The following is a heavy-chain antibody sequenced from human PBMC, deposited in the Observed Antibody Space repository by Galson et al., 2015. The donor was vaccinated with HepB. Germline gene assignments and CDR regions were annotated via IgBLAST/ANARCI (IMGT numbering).Heavy chain of an antibody. Sequence: SLRLSCAASGLSFSSYGMHWVRQAPGKGLECVAVIWHNGSYQYYADSVKGRFTISRDNSKDTLFLQMNSLRAEDTAVYYCARDLKVVGDLFYYYGLDVWGQGTTVTVS. V-gene: IGHV3-33*01. J-gene: IGHJ6*02. CDR1: GLSFSSYG. CDR3: ARDLKVVGDLFYYYGLDV. CDR2: IWHNGSYQ. D-gene: IGHD3-3*01.